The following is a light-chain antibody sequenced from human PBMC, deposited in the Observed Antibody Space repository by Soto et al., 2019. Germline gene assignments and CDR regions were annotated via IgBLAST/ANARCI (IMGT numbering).Light chain of an antibody. Sequence: EIVLTQSPGTLSLSPGERGTLSCRASQNLGTLYLAWFQQKSGQAPRLLIYDASNRATGIPARFSGSGSGTEFTLTISSLQPEDFATYYCQQHGQWPITFGQGTRLEIK. J-gene: IGKJ5*01. CDR3: QQHGQWPIT. CDR1: QNLGTLY. CDR2: DAS. V-gene: IGKV3-11*01.